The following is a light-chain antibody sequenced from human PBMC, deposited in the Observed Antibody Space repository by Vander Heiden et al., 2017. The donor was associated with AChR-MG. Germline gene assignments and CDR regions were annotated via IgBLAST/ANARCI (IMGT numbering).Light chain of an antibody. CDR3: QQDNSYSGT. V-gene: IGKV1-5*03. Sequence: DIQVTQSPSTLSASVGDRVTITCRVSQSIGSWMAWYQQKPGKAPKLLIYKASSLEGGVPSRFSGSGSETEFTLTISSLQPDDSASYYCQQDNSYSGTFGQGTKVEIK. CDR1: QSIGSW. J-gene: IGKJ1*01. CDR2: KAS.